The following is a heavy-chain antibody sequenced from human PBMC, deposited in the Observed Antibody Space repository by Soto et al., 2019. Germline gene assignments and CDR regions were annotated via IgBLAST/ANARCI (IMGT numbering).Heavy chain of an antibody. V-gene: IGHV3-21*01. D-gene: IGHD2-2*01. J-gene: IGHJ4*02. CDR1: GFTFSSYS. CDR3: ARDIVVVPAARHEDY. CDR2: ISSSSSYI. Sequence: EVQLVESGGGLVKPGGSLRLSCAASGFTFSSYSMNWVRQAPGKGLEWVSSISSSSSYIYYADSVKGRFTISRDNAKNSLYMQMNSLRAEDTAVYYCARDIVVVPAARHEDYWGQGTLVTVSS.